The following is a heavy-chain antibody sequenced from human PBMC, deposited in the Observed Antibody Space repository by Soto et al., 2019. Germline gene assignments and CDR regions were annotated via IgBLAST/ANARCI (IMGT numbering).Heavy chain of an antibody. D-gene: IGHD5-12*01. V-gene: IGHV4-31*03. J-gene: IGHJ4*02. CDR2: IYYSGST. CDR1: GGSISSGGYY. CDR3: ARGALEMATILSY. Sequence: SETLSLTCTVSGGSISSGGYYWSWIRQHPGKGLEWIGYIYYSGSTYYNPSLKSRVTISVDTSKNQFSLKLSSVTAADTAVYYCARGALEMATILSYWGQGTLVTVSS.